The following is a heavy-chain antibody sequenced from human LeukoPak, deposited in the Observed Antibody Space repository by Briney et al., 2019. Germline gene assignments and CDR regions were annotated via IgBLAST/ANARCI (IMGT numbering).Heavy chain of an antibody. CDR2: ISYDGGNK. Sequence: GESLKISCAASGFTFTDYGIHWVRQAPGKGLEWVAVISYDGGNKNYADSVKGRFTISRDNSKNTLYLQMDSLRVDDTALYSCTTFNMWGLGTMVTVSS. J-gene: IGHJ3*02. CDR3: TTFNM. V-gene: IGHV3-30*03. CDR1: GFTFTDYG.